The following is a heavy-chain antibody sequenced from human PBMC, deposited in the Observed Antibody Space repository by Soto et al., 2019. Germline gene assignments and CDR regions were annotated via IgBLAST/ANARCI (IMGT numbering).Heavy chain of an antibody. CDR2: IIPMFGTT. V-gene: IGHV1-69*12. CDR3: ARHPTAAGDYGDDRHAFYI. Sequence: QVQLVQSGAEVKKPGSSVKVSCKTSGDTFSSYAISWLRQAPGQGLELMGGIIPMFGTTNYAQKFQGRVTNTADEQTSTAYMEFRSLRSEDTAVYYCARHPTAAGDYGDDRHAFYIWGQGKMVTVSS. D-gene: IGHD4-17*01. J-gene: IGHJ3*02. CDR1: GDTFSSYA.